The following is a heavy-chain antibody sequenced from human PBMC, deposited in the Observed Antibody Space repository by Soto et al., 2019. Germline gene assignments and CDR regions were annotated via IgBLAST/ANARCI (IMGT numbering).Heavy chain of an antibody. CDR1: GGTFSSYA. D-gene: IGHD6-19*01. CDR2: IIPIFGTA. J-gene: IGHJ1*01. CDR3: ARGEVGCSGCSPLLVPYQH. V-gene: IGHV1-69*13. Sequence: SVKVSCKASGGTFSSYAISWVRQAPGQGLEWMGGIIPIFGTANYAQKFQGRVTITADESTSTAYMELSSLRSEDTAVYYCARGEVGCSGCSPLLVPYQHSGQRTLDTVSS.